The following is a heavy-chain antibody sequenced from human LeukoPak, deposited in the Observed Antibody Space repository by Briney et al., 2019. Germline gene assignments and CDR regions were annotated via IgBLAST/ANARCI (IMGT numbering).Heavy chain of an antibody. V-gene: IGHV1-2*02. CDR3: ARDYYDSSGHGGY. CDR2: INPNSGGT. D-gene: IGHD3-22*01. CDR1: GYTFTGYY. Sequence: ASVKVSCKASGYTFTGYYMHWVRQAPGQGLEWMGWINPNSGGTNYAQKFQGRVTMTRDTSISTAYMELSRLRSDDTAVCYCARDYYDSSGHGGYWGQGTLVTVSS. J-gene: IGHJ4*02.